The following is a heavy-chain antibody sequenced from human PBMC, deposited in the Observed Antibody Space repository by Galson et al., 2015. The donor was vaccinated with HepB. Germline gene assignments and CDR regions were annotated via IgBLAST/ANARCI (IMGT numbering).Heavy chain of an antibody. V-gene: IGHV1-8*01. CDR2: MNPNTGNS. CDR3: ARGLRSEAFHT. Sequence: SVKVSCKASGYTFTTFDINWVRQVTGQGLKWMGWMNPNTGNSGYAQKFQGRVTMTRSTSISTAYMELSNLRFEDTAVYYCARGLRSEAFHTWGQGTKVTVAS. CDR1: GYTFTTFD. D-gene: IGHD4-17*01. J-gene: IGHJ3*02.